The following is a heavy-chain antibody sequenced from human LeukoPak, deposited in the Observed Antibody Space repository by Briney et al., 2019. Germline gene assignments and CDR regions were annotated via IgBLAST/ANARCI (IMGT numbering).Heavy chain of an antibody. Sequence: PGGSLRLSCAASGFTFSSYWMHWVRQAPGKGLVWVSRINTDGSSTSYADSVKGRFTISRDNAKNTLYLQMNSLRAEDTAVYYCAAWDYGYYGAAFYIWGQGTMVTVSS. V-gene: IGHV3-74*01. D-gene: IGHD4-17*01. CDR2: INTDGSST. CDR3: AAWDYGYYGAAFYI. J-gene: IGHJ3*02. CDR1: GFTFSSYW.